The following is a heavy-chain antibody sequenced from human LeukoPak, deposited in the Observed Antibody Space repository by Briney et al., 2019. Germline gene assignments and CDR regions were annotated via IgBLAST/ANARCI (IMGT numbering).Heavy chain of an antibody. CDR2: ISGSGGST. V-gene: IGHV3-23*01. D-gene: IGHD6-13*01. J-gene: IGHJ4*02. CDR3: AKTGGIAAAH. CDR1: GFTFSSYG. Sequence: GGSLRLSCAASGFTFSSYGMTWVRQAPGKGLEWVSAISGSGGSTYYADSVKGRFTISRDNSKNTLYLQMNSLRAEDTALYYCAKTGGIAAAHWGQGTLVTVSS.